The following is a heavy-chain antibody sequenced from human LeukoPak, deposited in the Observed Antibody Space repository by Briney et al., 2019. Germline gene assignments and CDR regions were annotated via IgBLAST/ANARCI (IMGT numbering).Heavy chain of an antibody. Sequence: GGSLRLSCAASGFTFSSYAMSWVRQTPGKGLEWVSGISGSDASTYYTDSVKGRLTISRDNSKNTLYLHMNSLRAEDTAVYYCAKDVTYYFGSGSNPNWFDPWGQGTLVTVSS. D-gene: IGHD3-10*01. CDR2: ISGSDAST. CDR3: AKDVTYYFGSGSNPNWFDP. V-gene: IGHV3-23*01. CDR1: GFTFSSYA. J-gene: IGHJ5*02.